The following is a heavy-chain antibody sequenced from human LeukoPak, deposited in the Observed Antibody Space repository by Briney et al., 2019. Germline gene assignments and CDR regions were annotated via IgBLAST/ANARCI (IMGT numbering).Heavy chain of an antibody. J-gene: IGHJ3*02. CDR3: ARVETYYYDSSGYWDAFDI. D-gene: IGHD3-22*01. CDR2: IYYSGST. V-gene: IGHV4-59*01. Sequence: SETLSLTCTVSGGSISSYYWSWIRQPPGKGLEWIGYIYYSGSTNYNPSLKSRVTISVDTSKNQFSLKLSSVTAADTAVYYCARVETYYYDSSGYWDAFDIWGQGTMVTVSS. CDR1: GGSISSYY.